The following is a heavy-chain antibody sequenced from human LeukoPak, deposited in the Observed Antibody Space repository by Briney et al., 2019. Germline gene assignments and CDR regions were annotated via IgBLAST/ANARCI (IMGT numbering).Heavy chain of an antibody. J-gene: IGHJ4*02. CDR1: GGSFSSYY. Sequence: SETLSLTCTVSGGSFSSYYWSWIRQPAGKGLEWIGHIYTSGTTNYNPSLKSRVTMSIDTSKNQFSLKLSSVTAADTAIYYCARDAKYYFGSRTYFFFEYWGQGTLLTVSS. CDR2: IYTSGTT. CDR3: ARDAKYYFGSRTYFFFEY. D-gene: IGHD3-10*01. V-gene: IGHV4-4*07.